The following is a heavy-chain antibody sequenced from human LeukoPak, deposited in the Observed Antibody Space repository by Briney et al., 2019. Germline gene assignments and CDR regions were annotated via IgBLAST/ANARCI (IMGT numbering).Heavy chain of an antibody. CDR3: AKGPRGSYLDY. J-gene: IGHJ4*02. V-gene: IGHV3-33*06. CDR1: GFTFSSYG. Sequence: GRSLRLSCAASGFTFSSYGMHWVRQAPGKGLEWVAVIWYDGSNKYYADSVKGRFTISRGNSKNTLYLQMNSLRAEDTAVYYCAKGPRGSYLDYWGQGTLVTVSS. CDR2: IWYDGSNK. D-gene: IGHD1-26*01.